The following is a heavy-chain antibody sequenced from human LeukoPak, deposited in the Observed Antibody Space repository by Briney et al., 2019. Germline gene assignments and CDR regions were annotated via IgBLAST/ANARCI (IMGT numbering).Heavy chain of an antibody. CDR3: ARATYYYDSSGYYRGRFDY. D-gene: IGHD3-22*01. CDR1: GGSFSGYY. J-gene: IGHJ4*02. V-gene: IGHV4-34*01. Sequence: SETLSLTCAVYGGSFSGYYWSWIRQPPGKGLEWIGEINHSGSTNYNPSLKSRVTISVDTSKNQFSLKLSSVTAADTAVYYCARATYYYDSSGYYRGRFDYWGQGTLVTVSS. CDR2: INHSGST.